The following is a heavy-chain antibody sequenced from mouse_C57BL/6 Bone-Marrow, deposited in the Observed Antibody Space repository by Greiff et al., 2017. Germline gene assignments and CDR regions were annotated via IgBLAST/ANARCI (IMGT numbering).Heavy chain of an antibody. CDR3: ARSSYSFDY. Sequence: QVQLQQSGPELVKPGASVKISCKASGYAFSSSWMNWVKQRPGKGLEWIGRIYPGDGDTNYNGKFKGKATLTADKYSSTAYMQLSSLTSEDSAVYFCARSSYSFDYWGQGTTLTVSS. CDR1: GYAFSSSW. CDR2: IYPGDGDT. J-gene: IGHJ2*01. V-gene: IGHV1-82*01. D-gene: IGHD2-12*01.